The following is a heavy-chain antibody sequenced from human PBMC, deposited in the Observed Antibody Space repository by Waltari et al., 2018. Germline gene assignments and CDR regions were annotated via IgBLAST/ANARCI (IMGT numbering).Heavy chain of an antibody. V-gene: IGHV3-7*01. CDR1: GFTFSDYW. D-gene: IGHD6-19*01. CDR2: IHEDGGTK. Sequence: EVHLVESGGGLVQPGGSLRLSCVASGFTFSDYWMSWVRQAPGKGLEWLGNIHEDGGTKNYVDSVKGRFTISRDNAKNSLYLQMNSLRAEDTAVYYCATNDGWSPGGNYWGQGTLVTVSS. J-gene: IGHJ4*02. CDR3: ATNDGWSPGGNY.